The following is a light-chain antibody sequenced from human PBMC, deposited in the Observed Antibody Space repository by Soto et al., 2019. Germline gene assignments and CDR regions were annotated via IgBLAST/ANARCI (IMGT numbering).Light chain of an antibody. V-gene: IGKV3-15*01. J-gene: IGKJ1*01. Sequence: EKVMTQSPATLSMSPGERATLSCRASQSVSSFLAWYQQKPGQAPRLLIYGASTRATGIPARFSGSGSGTEFTLTISSLQSEDFAVYYCQQYSNWPPWTFGQGTKVEVK. CDR3: QQYSNWPPWT. CDR1: QSVSSF. CDR2: GAS.